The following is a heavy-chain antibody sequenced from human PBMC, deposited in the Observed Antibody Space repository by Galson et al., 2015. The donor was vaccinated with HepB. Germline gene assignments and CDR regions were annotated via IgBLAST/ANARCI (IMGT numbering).Heavy chain of an antibody. CDR2: ISSSGDST. Sequence: SLRLSCAASGFTFSNYVMRWVRQAPGKGLEWVSTISSSGDSTYYADSVKGRFTISRDNSKNTLHLQMNSLRAEDTAIYYCAKALGYSLDYWGQGTLVTVSS. D-gene: IGHD7-27*01. V-gene: IGHV3-23*01. CDR1: GFTFSNYV. J-gene: IGHJ4*02. CDR3: AKALGYSLDY.